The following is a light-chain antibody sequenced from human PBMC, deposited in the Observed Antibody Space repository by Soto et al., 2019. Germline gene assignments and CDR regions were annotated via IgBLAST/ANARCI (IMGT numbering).Light chain of an antibody. CDR2: GAS. J-gene: IGKJ5*01. CDR3: QQYNNWPIT. CDR1: QTVLSN. Sequence: ETVMTHSPATLSVSPGERATLSCRASQTVLSNVAWYQQKPGQAPRLVTYGASTRATGIPARFTGSGSGTEFTLTISSLQSEDFAVYYCQQYNNWPITFGQGTRLENK. V-gene: IGKV3-15*01.